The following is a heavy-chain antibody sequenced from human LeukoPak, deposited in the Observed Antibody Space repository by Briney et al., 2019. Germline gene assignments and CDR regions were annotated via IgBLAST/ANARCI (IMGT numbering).Heavy chain of an antibody. CDR3: ARELRTGVGATDY. D-gene: IGHD1-26*01. Sequence: ASVKVSCKTSGYTFTIYYMHWVRQAPGQGLEWMGIINPGGGSTSYAQKIQGRVTMTRDTSTSTVYMELSSLRSEDTAVYYCARELRTGVGATDYWGQGTLVTVSS. CDR1: GYTFTIYY. CDR2: INPGGGST. J-gene: IGHJ4*02. V-gene: IGHV1-46*01.